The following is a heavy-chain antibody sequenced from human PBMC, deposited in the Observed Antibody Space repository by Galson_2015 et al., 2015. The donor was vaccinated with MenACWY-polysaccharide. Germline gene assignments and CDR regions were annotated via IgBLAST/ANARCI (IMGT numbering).Heavy chain of an antibody. CDR3: AKVGPRSSWTMGLDY. CDR1: GFSFSAYG. V-gene: IGHV3-23*01. Sequence: SLRLSCAASGFSFSAYGMSWVHQAPGRGLEWVSGSGSGGGLYYADSVKGRFTVSRDNSKNTLYLQMNNLRAEDTAVYYCAKVGPRSSWTMGLDYWGQGTLVTVSP. CDR2: SGSGGGL. D-gene: IGHD6-13*01. J-gene: IGHJ4*02.